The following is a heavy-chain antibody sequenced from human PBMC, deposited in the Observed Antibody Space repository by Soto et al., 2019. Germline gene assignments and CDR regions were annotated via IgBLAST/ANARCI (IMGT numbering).Heavy chain of an antibody. D-gene: IGHD3-10*01. J-gene: IGHJ5*02. CDR2: IYYSGST. V-gene: IGHV4-39*01. Sequence: QLQLQESGPGLVKPSETLSLTCTVSGGSISSSSYYWGWIRQPPGKGLEWIGSIYYSGSTYYNPSLKSQLTISVDTSKNQFSLKLSSVTAADTAVYYCARHLRTMVRGETNWFDPWGQGTLVTVSS. CDR1: GGSISSSSYY. CDR3: ARHLRTMVRGETNWFDP.